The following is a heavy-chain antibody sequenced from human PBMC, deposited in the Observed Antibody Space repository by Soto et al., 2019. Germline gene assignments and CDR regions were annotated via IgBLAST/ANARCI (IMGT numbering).Heavy chain of an antibody. CDR2: ISSSSSYI. CDR1: GFTFSSYS. D-gene: IGHD5-12*01. CDR3: ARDLEGYSVTEWFPSADYYGRDV. J-gene: IGHJ6*02. Sequence: GGSLRLSCAASGFTFSSYSMNWVRQAPGKGLEWVSSISSSSSYIYYADSVKGRFTISRDNAKNSLYLQMNSLRAEETAVYYCARDLEGYSVTEWFPSADYYGRDVWGQGTTVTVSS. V-gene: IGHV3-21*01.